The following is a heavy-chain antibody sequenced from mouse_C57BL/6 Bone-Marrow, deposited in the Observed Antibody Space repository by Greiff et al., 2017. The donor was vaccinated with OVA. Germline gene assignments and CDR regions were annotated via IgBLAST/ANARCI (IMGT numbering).Heavy chain of an antibody. V-gene: IGHV1-50*01. CDR3: EGGGGRAY. CDR1: GYTFTSYW. CDR2: IDPSDSYT. J-gene: IGHJ3*01. Sequence: QVQLQQPGAELVKPGASVKLSCKASGYTFTSYWMQWVKQRPGQGLEWIGEIDPSDSYTNYNQKFKGKATLTVDTSSSPAYMQLSSLTSEDSAVYCGEGGGGRAYWGQGTLVTVSA.